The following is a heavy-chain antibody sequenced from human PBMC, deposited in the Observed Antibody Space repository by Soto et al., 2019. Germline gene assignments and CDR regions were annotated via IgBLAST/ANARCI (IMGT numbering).Heavy chain of an antibody. Sequence: SETLSLTCTVSGGSISSGGYYWSWIRQHPGKGLEWIGYIYYSGSTYYNPSLKSRVTISVDTSKNQFSLKLSSVTAADTAVYYCARVGRLYYDFWSGYPGPFDYRGQGTLVTVSS. D-gene: IGHD3-3*01. V-gene: IGHV4-31*03. CDR2: IYYSGST. J-gene: IGHJ4*02. CDR1: GGSISSGGYY. CDR3: ARVGRLYYDFWSGYPGPFDY.